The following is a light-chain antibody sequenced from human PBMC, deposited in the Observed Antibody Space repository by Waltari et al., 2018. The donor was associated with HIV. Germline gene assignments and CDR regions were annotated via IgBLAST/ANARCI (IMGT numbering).Light chain of an antibody. CDR3: QQYDNWPT. V-gene: IGKV3-15*01. CDR1: QAVYSN. CDR2: GAS. Sequence: EIVMKQSPSTLSVSPGARPTPSRSASQAVYSNLAWYQQKPGQAPRLLIYGASTRATGTPARFGGSGSATEFALTISSLQSEDVAFYYCQQYDNWPTFGQGTKVEIK. J-gene: IGKJ1*01.